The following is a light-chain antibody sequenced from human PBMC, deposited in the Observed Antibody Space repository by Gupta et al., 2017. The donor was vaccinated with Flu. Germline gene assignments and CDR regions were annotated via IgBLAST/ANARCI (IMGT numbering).Light chain of an antibody. Sequence: EIVLTQSPGPLSLSPGERATLSCSASQSVSSSYLAWYQQKPGQAPRLLIYGASSRATGIPDRFSGSGSGTDFTLTISRLEPEDFAVYYCQQYGSTTGYSFGQGTRLEIK. CDR2: GAS. CDR3: QQYGSTTGYS. J-gene: IGKJ2*03. V-gene: IGKV3-20*01. CDR1: QSVSSSY.